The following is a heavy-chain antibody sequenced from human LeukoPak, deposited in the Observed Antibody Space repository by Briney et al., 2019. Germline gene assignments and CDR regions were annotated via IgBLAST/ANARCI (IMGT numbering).Heavy chain of an antibody. Sequence: PSETLSLTCTVSGGSISTYYWNWIRQPPGKGLEWIGYIYYSGTTNYNPSLKSRVSMSVDTSKNQFSLKLNSVTATDTAVYYCARVLSYGSGSFSPYYYYMDVWGKGTTVTVSS. CDR1: GGSISTYY. D-gene: IGHD3-10*01. CDR3: ARVLSYGSGSFSPYYYYMDV. V-gene: IGHV4-59*01. J-gene: IGHJ6*03. CDR2: IYYSGTT.